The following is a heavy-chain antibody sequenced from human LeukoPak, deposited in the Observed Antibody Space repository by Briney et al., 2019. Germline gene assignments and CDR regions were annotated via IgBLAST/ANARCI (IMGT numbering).Heavy chain of an antibody. J-gene: IGHJ4*02. V-gene: IGHV1-69*13. CDR2: ITPIVGTA. CDR1: GGTFSRFT. Sequence: SVKVSCKASGGTFSRFTISWVRQAPGQGFEWMGGITPIVGTANFAQKFQGRVSITADGSTSTAFMELSSLRSEDTAVYYCAREWGLESSGYYYAYWGQGTLVTVSS. CDR3: AREWGLESSGYYYAY. D-gene: IGHD3-22*01.